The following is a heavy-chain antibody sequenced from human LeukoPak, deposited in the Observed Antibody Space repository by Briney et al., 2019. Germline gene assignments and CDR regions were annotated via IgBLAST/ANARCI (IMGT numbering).Heavy chain of an antibody. D-gene: IGHD3-22*01. Sequence: PGGSLRLSCAASGFTFSDYYMSWIRQAPGKGLEWVSYISSSGSTIYYAVSVKGRFTISRDNAKNSLYLQMNSLRAEDTAVYYCARDPDYYDSSGSGYWGQGTLVTVSS. CDR1: GFTFSDYY. CDR3: ARDPDYYDSSGSGY. CDR2: ISSSGSTI. J-gene: IGHJ4*02. V-gene: IGHV3-11*01.